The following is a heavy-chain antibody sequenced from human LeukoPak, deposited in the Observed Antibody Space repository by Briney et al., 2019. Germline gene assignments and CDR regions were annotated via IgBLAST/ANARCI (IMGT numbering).Heavy chain of an antibody. CDR2: IYYSGST. CDR3: ARLDRYSDTSPGAFDI. V-gene: IGHV4-39*01. J-gene: IGHJ3*02. Sequence: SETLSLTCTVSGGSISSSSYYWGWIRQPPGKGLEWIGSIYYSGSTYYNPSLKSRVTISVDTSKNQFSLKLSSVTAADTAVYYCARLDRYSDTSPGAFDIWGQGTMVTVSS. D-gene: IGHD3-22*01. CDR1: GGSISSSSYY.